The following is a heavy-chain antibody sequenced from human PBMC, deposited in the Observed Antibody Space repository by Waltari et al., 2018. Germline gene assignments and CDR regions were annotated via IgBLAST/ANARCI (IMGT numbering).Heavy chain of an antibody. CDR3: ARDSNYYDSSGYFREWANNWFDP. D-gene: IGHD3-22*01. CDR2: IKQDGSEK. J-gene: IGHJ5*02. V-gene: IGHV3-7*01. Sequence: EVQLVESGGGLVQPGGSLRLSCAASGFTFSSYWMSWVRQAPGKGLEWVANIKQDGSEKYYVDSVKGRFTISRDNAKNSLYLQMNSLRAEDTAVYYCARDSNYYDSSGYFREWANNWFDPWGQGTLVTV. CDR1: GFTFSSYW.